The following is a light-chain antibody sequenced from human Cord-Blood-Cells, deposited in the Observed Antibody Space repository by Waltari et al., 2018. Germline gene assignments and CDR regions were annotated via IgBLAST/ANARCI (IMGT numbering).Light chain of an antibody. CDR2: AAS. J-gene: IGKJ5*01. CDR3: QQLNSYPQAIT. Sequence: DIQLTQTPSFLSAGVGDRVTTTCRASQGISSYLAWYQQKPGKAPKLLIYAASTLQSGVPSRFSGSGSGTEFTLTISSLQPEDFATYYCQQLNSYPQAITFGQGTRLEIK. V-gene: IGKV1-9*01. CDR1: QGISSY.